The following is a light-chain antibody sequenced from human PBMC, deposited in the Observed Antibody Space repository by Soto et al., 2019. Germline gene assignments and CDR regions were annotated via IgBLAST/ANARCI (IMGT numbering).Light chain of an antibody. Sequence: DIVMTQSPDSLAVSLGERATINCKSSQSVLYSSNNKNYLAWYQQKPGQPPKLLIYWASTRESGVPDRFSGSGSGTDFTLTISSLQAEDVAVYYCQQHSRIPFTFGPGTKVDIK. V-gene: IGKV4-1*01. CDR1: QSVLYSSNNKNY. CDR2: WAS. J-gene: IGKJ3*01. CDR3: QQHSRIPFT.